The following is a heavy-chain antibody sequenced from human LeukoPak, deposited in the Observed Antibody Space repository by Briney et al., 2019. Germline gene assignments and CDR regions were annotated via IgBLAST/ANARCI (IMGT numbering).Heavy chain of an antibody. CDR3: VRDLLGSGSTTAYLHH. D-gene: IGHD1-1*01. Sequence: VGSLRLSCTASGFSFSDYSMNWVRQAPGKGLEWVSSISRRSRHVYYAGSVKGRFTISRDNAWNSLYLQMNSLRAEDMAVYFCVRDLLGSGSTTAYLHHWGQGTLVTVSS. CDR2: ISRRSRHV. CDR1: GFSFSDYS. J-gene: IGHJ1*01. V-gene: IGHV3-21*01.